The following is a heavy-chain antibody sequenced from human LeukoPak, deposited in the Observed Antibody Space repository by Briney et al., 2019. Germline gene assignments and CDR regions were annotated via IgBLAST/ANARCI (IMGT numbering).Heavy chain of an antibody. J-gene: IGHJ4*02. CDR3: ATNRVGTQLWGRGTNYFDY. D-gene: IGHD5-18*01. V-gene: IGHV4-34*01. CDR1: GGSFSGYY. Sequence: SETLSLTCAVYGGSFSGYYWSWIRQPPGKGLEWIGEINHSGSTNYNPSLKSRVTISVDTSKNQFSLKLSSVTAADTAVYYCATNRVGTQLWGRGTNYFDYWGQGALVTVSS. CDR2: INHSGST.